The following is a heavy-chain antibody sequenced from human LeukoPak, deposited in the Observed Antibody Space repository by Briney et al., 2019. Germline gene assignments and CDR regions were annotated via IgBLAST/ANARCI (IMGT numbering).Heavy chain of an antibody. V-gene: IGHV4-34*01. Sequence: PSETLSLTCAVYGGSFSGYYWSWIRQPPGKGLEWIGEINHSGSTNYNPSLKSRVTISVDTSKNQFSLKLSSATAADTAVYYCARGRYDFLYGMDVWGQGTTVTVSS. CDR1: GGSFSGYY. CDR3: ARGRYDFLYGMDV. D-gene: IGHD3-3*01. CDR2: INHSGST. J-gene: IGHJ6*02.